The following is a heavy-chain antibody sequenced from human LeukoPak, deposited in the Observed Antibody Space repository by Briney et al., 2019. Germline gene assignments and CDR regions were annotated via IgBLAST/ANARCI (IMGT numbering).Heavy chain of an antibody. CDR1: GFTFSSYA. J-gene: IGHJ4*02. V-gene: IGHV3-74*01. CDR2: ITTDGSGT. CDR3: ARGAVAGANFDY. Sequence: PGGSLRLSCAASGFTFSSYAMSWVRQAPGKGLVWVSHITTDGSGTSYADSVKGRFTISRDNARNTLYLQMNSLRTEDTAVYYCARGAVAGANFDYWGQGALVTVSS. D-gene: IGHD1-26*01.